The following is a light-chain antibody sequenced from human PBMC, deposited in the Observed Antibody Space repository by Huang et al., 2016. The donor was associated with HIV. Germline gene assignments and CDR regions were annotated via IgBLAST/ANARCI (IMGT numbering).Light chain of an antibody. CDR2: GAS. Sequence: EMVMTQSPDTLSVSPGESVTLSCRASQGISSNLAWYQQKPGQAPRPLIHGASTRAAGIPARFSGSGSEIAFSLTINSLQSEDSAIYYCLQYNNWPRTFGQGTKLEIK. CDR1: QGISSN. CDR3: LQYNNWPRT. V-gene: IGKV3-15*01. J-gene: IGKJ2*01.